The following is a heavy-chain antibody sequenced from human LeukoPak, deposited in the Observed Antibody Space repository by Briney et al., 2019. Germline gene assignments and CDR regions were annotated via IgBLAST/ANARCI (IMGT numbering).Heavy chain of an antibody. Sequence: ASVKVSCKASGYTFTDYYMHWVRQAPGQGLEWMGRINPNTGTTNYAQKFQGRVTMARDTSINTAYMELSSLRSDDTAVYYCARVSSSGGYYSYDTFNIWGQGTMVTVSS. CDR2: INPNTGTT. CDR3: ARVSSSGGYYSYDTFNI. CDR1: GYTFTDYY. D-gene: IGHD3-22*01. J-gene: IGHJ3*02. V-gene: IGHV1-2*06.